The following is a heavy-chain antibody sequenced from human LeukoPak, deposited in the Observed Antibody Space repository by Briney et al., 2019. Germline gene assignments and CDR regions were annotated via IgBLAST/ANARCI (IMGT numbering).Heavy chain of an antibody. Sequence: SQTLSLTCTVSGGSISSGGYYWSWIRQHPGKGLEWIGYIYHSGSTYYNPSLKSRVTMSVDTSKNQFSLKLSSVTAVDTAVYYCARITMVRGATSFDAFDIWGQGTMVTVSS. D-gene: IGHD3-10*01. CDR3: ARITMVRGATSFDAFDI. J-gene: IGHJ3*02. CDR2: IYHSGST. CDR1: GGSISSGGYY. V-gene: IGHV4-31*03.